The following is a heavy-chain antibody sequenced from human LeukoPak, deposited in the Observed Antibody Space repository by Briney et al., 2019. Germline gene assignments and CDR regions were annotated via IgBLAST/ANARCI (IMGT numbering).Heavy chain of an antibody. CDR3: AKAGAVTYMDV. D-gene: IGHD6-19*01. CDR2: IWYDGSNK. J-gene: IGHJ6*03. CDR1: GFTFSSYG. Sequence: GRSLRLSCAASGFTFSSYGMHWLRQAPGKGLEWVAVIWYDGSNKYYADSVKGRFTISRDNSKNTLYLQMNSLRAEDTAVYYCAKAGAVTYMDVWGKGTTVTVSS. V-gene: IGHV3-33*06.